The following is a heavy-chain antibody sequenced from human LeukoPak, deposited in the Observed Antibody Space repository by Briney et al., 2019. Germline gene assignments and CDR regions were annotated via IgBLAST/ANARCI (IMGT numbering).Heavy chain of an antibody. CDR2: IIPIFGTA. V-gene: IGHV1-69*13. J-gene: IGHJ6*02. D-gene: IGHD4-17*01. CDR1: GGTFSSYA. CDR3: ARGSGDPYYYYGMDV. Sequence: GASVKVSCKASGGTFSSYAISWVRQAPGQGLEWMGGIIPIFGTANYAQKFQGRVTITADESTSTAYMELSSLRSEDKAVYYCARGSGDPYYYYGMDVWGQGTTVTVSS.